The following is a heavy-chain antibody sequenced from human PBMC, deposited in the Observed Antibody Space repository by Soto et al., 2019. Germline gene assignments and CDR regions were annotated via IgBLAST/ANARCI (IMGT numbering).Heavy chain of an antibody. J-gene: IGHJ4*02. CDR1: GGSFSGYY. V-gene: IGHV4-34*01. CDR3: ARGFHNWNDEAPLYLFDY. D-gene: IGHD1-20*01. CDR2: INHSGST. Sequence: SETLSLTCAVYGGSFSGYYWSWIRQPPGKGLEWIGEINHSGSTNYNPSLKSRVTISVDTSKNQFSLKLSSVTAADTAVYYCARGFHNWNDEAPLYLFDYWGQGTLVTVSS.